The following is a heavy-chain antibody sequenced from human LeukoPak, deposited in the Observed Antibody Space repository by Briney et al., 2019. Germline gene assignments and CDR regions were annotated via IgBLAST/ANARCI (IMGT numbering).Heavy chain of an antibody. CDR1: GFTFSNYA. J-gene: IGHJ3*01. D-gene: IGHD3-22*01. Sequence: PGGSLRLSCAASGFTFSNYAMSWVRQVPGEGLEWVSAISGRAGSPYYADSVKGRFTIFRDNSKNTLYLQMNSLRAEDTAVYYCAKGGRWDYYDSSHWGQGTMVTVSP. CDR2: ISGRAGSP. V-gene: IGHV3-23*01. CDR3: AKGGRWDYYDSSH.